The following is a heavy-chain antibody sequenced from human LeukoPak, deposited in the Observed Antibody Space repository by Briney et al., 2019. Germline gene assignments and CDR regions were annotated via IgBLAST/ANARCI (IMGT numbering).Heavy chain of an antibody. J-gene: IGHJ4*02. CDR3: ARGAWWFDY. CDR2: INHSGST. Sequence: PSETLSLTCAVYGGSFSGYYWSWIRQPPGKGLEWIGEINHSGSTNYNPTRKSRVTISVDTSKNQFSLKLSSVTAADTAVYYCARGAWWFDYWGQGTLVTVSS. CDR1: GGSFSGYY. V-gene: IGHV4-34*01. D-gene: IGHD2-8*02.